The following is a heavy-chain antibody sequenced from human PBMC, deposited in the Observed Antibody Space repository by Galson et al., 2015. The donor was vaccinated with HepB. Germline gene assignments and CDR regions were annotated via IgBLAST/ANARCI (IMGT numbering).Heavy chain of an antibody. CDR1: GYTFSTYS. Sequence: SVKVSCKASGYTFSTYSITWVRQARGQGLEWMGWIRPDNGDTDYSQKFQGRVTITRDTSASTAYMELSSLRSEDTAVYYCVRDEVNYYYYGMDVWGQGTTVTVSS. CDR2: IRPDNGDT. V-gene: IGHV1-18*01. CDR3: VRDEVNYYYYGMDV. J-gene: IGHJ6*02.